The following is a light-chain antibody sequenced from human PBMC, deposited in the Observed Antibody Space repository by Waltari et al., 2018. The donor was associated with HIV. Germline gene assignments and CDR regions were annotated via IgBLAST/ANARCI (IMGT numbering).Light chain of an antibody. CDR3: QQYNNWPPGYT. CDR1: QSVSSY. Sequence: EIVLTQSPATLSLSPGERATLSCRASQSVSSYLAWYQQKPGQVPRLLIYDASNRATGIPARFSGSGSGTEFTLTISSLQSEDFAVYYCQQYNNWPPGYTFGQGTKLEIK. CDR2: DAS. V-gene: IGKV3-11*01. J-gene: IGKJ2*01.